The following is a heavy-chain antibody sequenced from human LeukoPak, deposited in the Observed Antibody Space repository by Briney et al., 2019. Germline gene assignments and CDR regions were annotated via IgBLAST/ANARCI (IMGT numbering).Heavy chain of an antibody. V-gene: IGHV5-51*01. D-gene: IGHD2-2*01. CDR1: GYSFTSYW. CDR2: IYPGDSDT. Sequence: GESLKISCKGSGYSFTSYWIGRVRQMPGKGLEWMGIIYPGDSDTRYSPSFQGQVTISADKSISTAYLQWSSLKASDTAMYYCAAVVPAGYYYFDYWGQGTLVTVSS. J-gene: IGHJ4*02. CDR3: AAVVPAGYYYFDY.